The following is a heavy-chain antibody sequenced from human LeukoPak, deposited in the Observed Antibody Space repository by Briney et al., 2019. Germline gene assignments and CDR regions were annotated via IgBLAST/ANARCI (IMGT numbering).Heavy chain of an antibody. J-gene: IGHJ3*02. CDR1: GFTFSSYE. D-gene: IGHD3-22*01. Sequence: GGSLRLSCAASGFTFSSYEMNWVRQAPGKGLEWVSYISSSGSTIYYADSVKGRFTISRDNAKNSLYLQMNSLRAEDTAVYYCARERPFRSGYYRSAAFDIWGQGTMVTVSS. CDR3: ARERPFRSGYYRSAAFDI. V-gene: IGHV3-48*03. CDR2: ISSSGSTI.